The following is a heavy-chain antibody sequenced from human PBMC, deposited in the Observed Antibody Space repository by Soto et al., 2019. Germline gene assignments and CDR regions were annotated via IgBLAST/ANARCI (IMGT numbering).Heavy chain of an antibody. CDR2: IKSKTDGGTT. CDR3: ARDRYYDFWSGFYYGMDV. CDR1: VFTFSNAW. J-gene: IGHJ6*01. V-gene: IGHV3-15*01. Sequence: PWGSLRVSCAASVFTFSNAWMSWVRQAPGKGLEWVGRIKSKTDGGTTDYAAPVEGRFTISRDDSKNTLYLQMNSLKTEDTAVYYCARDRYYDFWSGFYYGMDVWGQGTTVTVSS. D-gene: IGHD3-3*01.